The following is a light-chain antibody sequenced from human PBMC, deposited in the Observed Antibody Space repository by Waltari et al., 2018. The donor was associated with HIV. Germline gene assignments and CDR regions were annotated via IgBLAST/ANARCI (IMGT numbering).Light chain of an antibody. V-gene: IGKV3-11*01. CDR3: QQRSSWPIT. CDR1: QSVSSY. J-gene: IGKJ4*01. CDR2: DAS. Sequence: EIVLTQSPATLSLSPGERATLSCRASQSVSSYLAWYQQKPGQAPRLLIYDASNRATGIPARFSGSGSGTDFTLTISSLEPEDSAVYYCQQRSSWPITFGGGTKVEIK.